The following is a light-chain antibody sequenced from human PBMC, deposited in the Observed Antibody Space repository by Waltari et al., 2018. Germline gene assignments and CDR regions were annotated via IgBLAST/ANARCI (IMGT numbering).Light chain of an antibody. J-gene: IGLJ3*02. Sequence: QSVLTQPPSASGTPGQRVTISCSGSSSNIGSNTVNWYQQLPGPAAKLLLYSNNQRPSGVPDRFSGSKPGTSAPLASSGLQSEDEADYYCAVWDDSLNGRVVGGGTKLTVL. V-gene: IGLV1-44*01. CDR2: SNN. CDR1: SSNIGSNT. CDR3: AVWDDSLNGRV.